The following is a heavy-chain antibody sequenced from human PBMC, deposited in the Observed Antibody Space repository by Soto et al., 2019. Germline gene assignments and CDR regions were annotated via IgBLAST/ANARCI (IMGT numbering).Heavy chain of an antibody. CDR1: GFTFSDYY. CDR2: ISSSGSTI. CDR3: ARGTTVTKTLFDY. V-gene: IGHV3-11*01. Sequence: GGSLRLSCAASGFTFSDYYMSWIRQAPGKGLEWVSYISSSGSTIYYADTVKGRFTISRDNAKNSLYLQMNSLRAEDTAVYYCARGTTVTKTLFDYWGQGTLVTVSS. J-gene: IGHJ4*02. D-gene: IGHD4-17*01.